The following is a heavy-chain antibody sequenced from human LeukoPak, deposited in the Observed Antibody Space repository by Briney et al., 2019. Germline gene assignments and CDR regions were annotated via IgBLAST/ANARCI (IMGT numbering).Heavy chain of an antibody. J-gene: IGHJ4*02. CDR3: AKEILTGYYIDY. D-gene: IGHD3-9*01. V-gene: IGHV3-30*19. Sequence: GGSLRLSCIVSGSTINTYGFHWFRQAPGKGPEWLAVISYDGSNKYYADSVKGRFTISRDNSKNTLYLQMNSLRAEDTAVYYCAKEILTGYYIDYWGQGTLVTVSS. CDR2: ISYDGSNK. CDR1: GSTINTYG.